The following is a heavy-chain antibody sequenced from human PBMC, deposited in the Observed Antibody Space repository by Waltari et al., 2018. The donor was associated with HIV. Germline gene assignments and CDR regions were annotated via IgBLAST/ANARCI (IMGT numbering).Heavy chain of an antibody. Sequence: EVQLVESGGGLFRPGGSLRLSCAVSGFNVSSDYMTWVRQPPGKGLEWVSTLYAPTTGTDRFYAPSVKGRFTISRDNSENTLYLQMSGLRAEDTAIYYCVRGSLMTTAAPWGQGTLVTVSS. CDR1: GFNVSSDY. D-gene: IGHD4-17*01. CDR3: VRGSLMTTAAP. J-gene: IGHJ5*02. CDR2: LYAPTTGTDR. V-gene: IGHV3-53*03.